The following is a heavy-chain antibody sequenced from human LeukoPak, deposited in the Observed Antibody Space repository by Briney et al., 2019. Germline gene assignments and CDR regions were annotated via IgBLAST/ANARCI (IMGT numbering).Heavy chain of an antibody. CDR1: GFXFSNAW. V-gene: IGHV3-15*01. J-gene: IGHJ3*02. CDR3: AAGARGYAFDI. CDR2: IRSKTDGGTT. D-gene: IGHD3-10*01. Sequence: GGSLSLSCAASGFXFSNAWMTWVRQAPGKGLEWVGHIRSKTDGGTTDYAPPVKGRFAFSRDDSRNTLSLQMNSLKSEDTAVYYCAAGARGYAFDIWGQGTLVTVSS.